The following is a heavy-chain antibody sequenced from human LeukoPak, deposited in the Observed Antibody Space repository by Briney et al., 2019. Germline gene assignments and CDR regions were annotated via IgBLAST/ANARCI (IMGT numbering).Heavy chain of an antibody. D-gene: IGHD6-25*01. V-gene: IGHV3-23*01. Sequence: GGSLRLSCAASGFTFTSYDMSWVRQAPGKGLEWVSGISGSGGSTYYADSVKGRFTISRDNSKNTLYLQMNSLRAEDTAIYYCAKCWSGSGWFYYFDYWGQGTLVTVSS. CDR2: ISGSGGST. CDR3: AKCWSGSGWFYYFDY. CDR1: GFTFTSYD. J-gene: IGHJ4*02.